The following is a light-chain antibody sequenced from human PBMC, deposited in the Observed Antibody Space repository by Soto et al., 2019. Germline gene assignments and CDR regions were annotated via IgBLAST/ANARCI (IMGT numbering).Light chain of an antibody. V-gene: IGLV2-23*01. CDR3: CSYAGRSTGI. Sequence: QSALTQPASVSGSPGQSITISCTGTSSDVGSYNFVSWYQQYPGKAPKLMIYADTVRPSGTSIRFSGSKSGHTASLTISELQTEDEADYYCCSYAGRSTGIFGGGTKVTVL. J-gene: IGLJ2*01. CDR1: SSDVGSYNF. CDR2: ADT.